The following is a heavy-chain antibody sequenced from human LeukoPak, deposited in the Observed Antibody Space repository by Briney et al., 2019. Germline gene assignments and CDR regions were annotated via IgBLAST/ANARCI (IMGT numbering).Heavy chain of an antibody. CDR1: RSTFNTYA. Sequence: GGSLRLSCVASRSTFNTYAVNWVRQAPGKGLEWVSSISSSSSYIYYADSVKGRFTISRDNAKNSLYLQMNSLRAEDTAVYYCARTYSSGWYRPWGQGTLVTVSS. V-gene: IGHV3-21*01. D-gene: IGHD6-19*01. J-gene: IGHJ5*02. CDR3: ARTYSSGWYRP. CDR2: ISSSSSYI.